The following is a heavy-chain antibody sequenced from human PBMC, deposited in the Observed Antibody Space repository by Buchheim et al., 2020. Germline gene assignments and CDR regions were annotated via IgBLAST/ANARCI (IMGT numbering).Heavy chain of an antibody. CDR1: GFTFSSFG. J-gene: IGHJ4*02. CDR3: AKGTYSSGGPFDY. D-gene: IGHD6-19*01. V-gene: IGHV3-30*18. Sequence: QVQLVESGGGVVQPGRSLRLSCAASGFTFSSFGMHWVRQAPGKGLEWVALISYDGSYKYYADSVKGRFTISRDNSKNTLYLQMNSLRAEDTAVYYCAKGTYSSGGPFDYWGQGTL. CDR2: ISYDGSYK.